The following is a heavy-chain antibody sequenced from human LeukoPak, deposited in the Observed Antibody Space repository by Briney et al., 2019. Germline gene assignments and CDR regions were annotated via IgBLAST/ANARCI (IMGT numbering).Heavy chain of an antibody. V-gene: IGHV1-18*01. D-gene: IGHD3-10*01. J-gene: IGHJ4*02. Sequence: ASVKVSCKASSYSFTSYGFSWVRQAPGQGLECMGWISAYNGNTNYAQKLQGRVTMTTDTSTSTAYMELRSLRSDDTAVYYCARESPGVRGVIIAPFDYWGQGTLVTVSS. CDR2: ISAYNGNT. CDR3: ARESPGVRGVIIAPFDY. CDR1: SYSFTSYG.